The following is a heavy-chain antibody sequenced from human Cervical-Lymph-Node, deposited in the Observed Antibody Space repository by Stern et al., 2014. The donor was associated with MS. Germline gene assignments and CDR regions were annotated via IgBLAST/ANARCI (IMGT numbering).Heavy chain of an antibody. CDR2: ISPYNGNS. CDR3: SRSASDAFDI. J-gene: IGHJ3*02. D-gene: IGHD3-16*01. V-gene: IGHV1-18*01. Sequence: VQLVESGAVLKKPGASMKVSCKASGYTFISHGISWVRPAPGQGLEWMGWISPYNGNSNYAQKFQDRVPMTTDTSTNTAYLELRGLRSDDTAMYYCSRSASDAFDIWGQGTMVTVSS. CDR1: GYTFISHG.